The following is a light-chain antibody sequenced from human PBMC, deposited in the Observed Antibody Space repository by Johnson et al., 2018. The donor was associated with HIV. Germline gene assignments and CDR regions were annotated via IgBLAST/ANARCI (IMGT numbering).Light chain of an antibody. V-gene: IGLV1-51*02. Sequence: QSVLTQPPSVSAAPGQRVNISCSGNISNIESYFVSWYQQLPGAAPTLLIYEDNKRPSGIPDRFSGSKSGATATLGITGLQPGDEADYYCGIWDASLSPLYVFGSATTITVL. CDR1: ISNIESYF. CDR3: GIWDASLSPLYV. CDR2: EDN. J-gene: IGLJ1*01.